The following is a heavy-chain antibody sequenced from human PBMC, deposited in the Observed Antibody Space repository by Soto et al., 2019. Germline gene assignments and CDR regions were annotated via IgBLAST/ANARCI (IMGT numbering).Heavy chain of an antibody. V-gene: IGHV4-39*01. CDR2: IYYSGST. CDR1: GGSISSSSYY. Sequence: PSETLSLTCTVSGGSISSSSYYWGWIRQPPGKGLEWIGSIYYSGSTYYNPSLKSRVTISVDTSKNQSSLKLSSVNGRFTISRDNAENSLYLQMNSLRAEDTAVYYCARNIPGATSPFEYWGQGTRVTVSS. D-gene: IGHD3-10*01. J-gene: IGHJ4*02. CDR3: AENSLYLQMNSLRAEDTAVYYCARNIPGATSPFEY.